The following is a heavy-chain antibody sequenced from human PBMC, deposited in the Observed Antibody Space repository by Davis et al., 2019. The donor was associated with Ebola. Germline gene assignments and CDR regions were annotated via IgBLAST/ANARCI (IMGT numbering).Heavy chain of an antibody. CDR2: IKRDGSEK. D-gene: IGHD3-10*01. CDR3: TREYGSGDY. Sequence: GESLKISCAASGFTFNTYWMTWVRQAPGKGLEWVANIKRDGSEKYYVDSVRGRFTVSRDNAKNSLYLEMSSLRAEDTAVYYCTREYGSGDYWGQGTLVTVSS. V-gene: IGHV3-7*01. J-gene: IGHJ4*02. CDR1: GFTFNTYW.